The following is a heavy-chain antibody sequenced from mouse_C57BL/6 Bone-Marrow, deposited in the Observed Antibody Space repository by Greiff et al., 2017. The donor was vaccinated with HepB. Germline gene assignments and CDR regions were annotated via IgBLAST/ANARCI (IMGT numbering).Heavy chain of an antibody. CDR1: GFNIKDDY. CDR2: IDPENGDT. V-gene: IGHV14-4*01. D-gene: IGHD2-1*01. CDR3: TVLLYAMDY. J-gene: IGHJ4*01. Sequence: EVQLQESGAELVRPGASVKLSCTASGFNIKDDYMHWVKQRPEQGLEWIGWIDPENGDTEYASKFQGKATITADTSSNTAYLQLSSLTSEDTSVYYCTVLLYAMDYWGQGTSVTVSS.